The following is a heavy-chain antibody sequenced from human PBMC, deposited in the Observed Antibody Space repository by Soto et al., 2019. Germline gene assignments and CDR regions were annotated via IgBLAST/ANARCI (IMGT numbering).Heavy chain of an antibody. CDR3: ARVQYYGSGSHTALDY. J-gene: IGHJ4*02. CDR1: GGSISSYY. CDR2: IYYSGST. V-gene: IGHV4-59*01. D-gene: IGHD3-10*01. Sequence: LSLTCTVSGGSISSYYWSWIRQPPGKGLEWIGYIYYSGSTNYNPSLKSRVTISVDTSKNQFSLKLSSVTAADTAVYYCARVQYYGSGSHTALDYWGQGTLVTVSS.